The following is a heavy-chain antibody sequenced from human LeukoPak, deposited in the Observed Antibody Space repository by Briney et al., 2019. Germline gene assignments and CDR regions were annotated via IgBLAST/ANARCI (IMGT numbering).Heavy chain of an antibody. J-gene: IGHJ4*02. CDR1: GGSFSGYY. CDR2: INHSGST. CDR3: ARGSVTMVRGVPFDY. V-gene: IGHV4-34*01. D-gene: IGHD3-10*01. Sequence: PSETLSLTCAVYGGSFSGYYWSWIRQPPGKGLEWIGEINHSGSTNYNPSLKSRVTISVDTSKNQFSLKLSSVTAADTAVYYCARGSVTMVRGVPFDYWGQGTLVTVSS.